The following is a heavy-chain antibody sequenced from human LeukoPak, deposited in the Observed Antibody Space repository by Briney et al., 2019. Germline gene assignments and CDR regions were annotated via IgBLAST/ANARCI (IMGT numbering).Heavy chain of an antibody. CDR3: YDSTY. D-gene: IGHD3-22*01. CDR1: GYTLTELS. CDR2: LDSEDGET. J-gene: IGHJ4*02. V-gene: IGHV1-24*01. Sequence: ASVKVSCKVSGYTLTELSIHWVRQAPGKGLEWMGGLDSEDGETTYAQKFQGRVTMTEDTSIDTAFMELSSLRSEDTAVYYCYDSTYWGQGTLVTVSS.